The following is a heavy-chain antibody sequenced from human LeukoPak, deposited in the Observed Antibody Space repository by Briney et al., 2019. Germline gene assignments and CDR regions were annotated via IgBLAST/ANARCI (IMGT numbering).Heavy chain of an antibody. Sequence: SETLSLTCTVSGGSVSSGSYYWSWIRQPPGKGLEWIGYIHYSGSTNYNPSLKSRVTISVDTSKNQFSLKLSSVTAADTAVYYCATAYGDYGDWWENSDYWGQGTLVTVSS. J-gene: IGHJ4*02. D-gene: IGHD4-17*01. CDR1: GGSVSSGSYY. CDR2: IHYSGST. CDR3: ATAYGDYGDWWENSDY. V-gene: IGHV4-61*01.